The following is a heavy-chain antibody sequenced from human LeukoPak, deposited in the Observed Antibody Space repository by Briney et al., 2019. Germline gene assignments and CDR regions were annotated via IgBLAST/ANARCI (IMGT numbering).Heavy chain of an antibody. V-gene: IGHV4-31*03. CDR1: GGSISSGGYY. D-gene: IGHD6-13*01. CDR2: MYYSGST. J-gene: IGHJ5*02. Sequence: SETLSLTCTVSGGSISSGGYYWSWIRQHPGGGLQWIGYMYYSGSTYYNPSLKSRVTISVDTSKNQFSLKLSSVTAADTAVYYCARRIAAAGTRWFDPWGQGTLVTVSS. CDR3: ARRIAAAGTRWFDP.